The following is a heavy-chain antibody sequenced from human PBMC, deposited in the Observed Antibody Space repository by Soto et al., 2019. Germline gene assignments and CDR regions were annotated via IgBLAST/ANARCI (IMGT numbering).Heavy chain of an antibody. CDR3: ARGKIAAAGDYYYGMDV. CDR2: INPNSGGT. J-gene: IGHJ6*02. Sequence: SVKVSCKASGYTFTGYYMHWVRQAPGQGLEWMGWINPNSGGTNYAQKFQGWVTMTRDTSISTAYMELSRLRSDDTAVYYCARGKIAAAGDYYYGMDVWGQGTTVTVSS. D-gene: IGHD6-13*01. CDR1: GYTFTGYY. V-gene: IGHV1-2*04.